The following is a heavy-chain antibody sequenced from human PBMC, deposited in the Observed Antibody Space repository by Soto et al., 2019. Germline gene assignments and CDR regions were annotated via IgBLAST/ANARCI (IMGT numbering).Heavy chain of an antibody. V-gene: IGHV4-39*01. CDR1: GGFIIRNNYY. Sequence: SETLSLTCTVSGGFIIRNNYYWVWIRQAPGKGLEWIGNIYYSGSTYYNPSLKSRVTISVDTSKNQFSLKLSSVTAADTAVYYCARQSEYYYASGRAAPLYGMDVWGQGTTVT. CDR2: IYYSGST. J-gene: IGHJ6*02. CDR3: ARQSEYYYASGRAAPLYGMDV. D-gene: IGHD3-10*01.